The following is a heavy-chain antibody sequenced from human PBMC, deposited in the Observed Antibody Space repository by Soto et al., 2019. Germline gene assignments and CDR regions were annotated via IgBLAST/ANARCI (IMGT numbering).Heavy chain of an antibody. V-gene: IGHV1-69*13. CDR3: ASGLVPAAIGYYFDY. CDR1: GGTFSSYA. D-gene: IGHD2-2*01. J-gene: IGHJ4*02. Sequence: SVKVSCKASGGTFSSYAISWVRQAPRQGLEWMGGIIPIFGTANYAQKFQGRVTITADESTSTAYMELSSLRSEDTAVYYCASGLVPAAIGYYFDYWGQGTLVTVSS. CDR2: IIPIFGTA.